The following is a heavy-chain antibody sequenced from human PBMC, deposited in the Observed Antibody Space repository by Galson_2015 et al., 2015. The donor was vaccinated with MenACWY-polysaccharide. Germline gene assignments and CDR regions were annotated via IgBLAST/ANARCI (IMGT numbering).Heavy chain of an antibody. D-gene: IGHD2-2*01. J-gene: IGHJ4*02. V-gene: IGHV3-23*01. CDR1: GFTFGNHP. CDR2: SLDSGRGT. CDR3: VKGLGYCPRASCYEDY. Sequence: SLRLSCAGSGFTFGNHPMNWVRQAPGKGLEWVSVSLDSGRGTYYADSVKGRFSLSRDISKNTLYLQMNSLRVDDTAIYYCVKGLGYCPRASCYEDYWGQGTLVTVSS.